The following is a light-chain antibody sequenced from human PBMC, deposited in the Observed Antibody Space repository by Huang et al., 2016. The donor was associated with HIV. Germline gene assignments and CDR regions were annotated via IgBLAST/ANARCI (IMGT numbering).Light chain of an antibody. J-gene: IGKJ2*02. CDR1: QSLLHSDGKNY. CDR3: MQSIHLRT. V-gene: IGKV2-29*02. CDR2: EVS. Sequence: IVMTQTPLSLSVTPGQPATISCKSNQSLLHSDGKNYLYWYLQRPGQSPQLLIYEVSSRSSGVPDRFSVSGSGTDFTLKISRVEAGDVGVYYCMQSIHLRTFGQGTKLEIK.